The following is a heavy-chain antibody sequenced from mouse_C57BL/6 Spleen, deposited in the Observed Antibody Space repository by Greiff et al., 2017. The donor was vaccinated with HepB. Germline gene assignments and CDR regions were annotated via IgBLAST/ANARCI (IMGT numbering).Heavy chain of an antibody. D-gene: IGHD2-4*01. Sequence: QVQLKESGPGLVQPSQSLSITCTVSGFSLTSYGVHWVRQSPGKGLEWLGVIWSGGSTDYNEAFISRLSISKDNSTSQVFFKMNSLQADDTAIYYCARKGAFYYDYDEGYFDVWGTGTTVTVSS. CDR1: GFSLTSYG. CDR2: IWSGGST. CDR3: ARKGAFYYDYDEGYFDV. V-gene: IGHV2-2*01. J-gene: IGHJ1*03.